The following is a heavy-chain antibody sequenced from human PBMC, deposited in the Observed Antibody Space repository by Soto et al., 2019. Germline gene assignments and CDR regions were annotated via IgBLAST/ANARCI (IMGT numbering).Heavy chain of an antibody. J-gene: IGHJ4*02. D-gene: IGHD6-19*01. CDR3: AKVSSGGDY. CDR2: ISGSGGST. CDR1: GLIFSNYV. Sequence: EVQLLESGGGLVQPGGSLRLSCAASGLIFSNYVMSWVRQAPEKGLEWVSGISGSGGSTYYADSVKGRFTISRDNSENTRYLQMNSLRVDDTAVYFCAKVSSGGDYWGQGTLVTVSS. V-gene: IGHV3-23*01.